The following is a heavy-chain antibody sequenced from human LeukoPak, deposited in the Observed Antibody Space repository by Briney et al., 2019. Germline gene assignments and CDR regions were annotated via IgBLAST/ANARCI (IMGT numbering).Heavy chain of an antibody. CDR1: GFTFSSYA. J-gene: IGHJ4*02. D-gene: IGHD3-10*01. CDR3: AKDESFWFGELLVDY. Sequence: GGSLRLSCAASGFTFSSYAMSWVRQAPGKGLEWVSAISGSGGSTYYADSVKGRFTISRDNSKNTLYLQMNSLRAEDTAVYYCAKDESFWFGELLVDYWGQGTLVTVSS. CDR2: ISGSGGST. V-gene: IGHV3-23*01.